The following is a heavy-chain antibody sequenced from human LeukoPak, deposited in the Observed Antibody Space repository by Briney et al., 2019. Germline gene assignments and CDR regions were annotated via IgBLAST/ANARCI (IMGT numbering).Heavy chain of an antibody. J-gene: IGHJ6*02. CDR2: MNPNSGNT. Sequence: ASVKVSCKASGYTFTSYDINWVRQATGQGLEWMGWMNPNSGNTGYAQKFQGRVTMTRNTSISTAYMELSSLRSEDTAVYYCARVALHYYYYGMDVWGQGTTVTVSS. V-gene: IGHV1-8*01. CDR3: ARVALHYYYYGMDV. CDR1: GYTFTSYD.